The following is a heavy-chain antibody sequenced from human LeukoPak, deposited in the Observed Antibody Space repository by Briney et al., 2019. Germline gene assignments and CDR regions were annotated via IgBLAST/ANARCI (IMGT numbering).Heavy chain of an antibody. Sequence: PGGSLRLSCAASGFTFSSSAMSWVRQTTGKGLEWVSAIDTAGDTYYPGSVKGRFTISRENAKNSFFLQMNSLRADDTAVYYCARHSWNAAFDLWGRGTMVTVSS. CDR1: GFTFSSSA. CDR3: ARHSWNAAFDL. D-gene: IGHD1-1*01. V-gene: IGHV3-13*01. J-gene: IGHJ3*01. CDR2: IDTAGDT.